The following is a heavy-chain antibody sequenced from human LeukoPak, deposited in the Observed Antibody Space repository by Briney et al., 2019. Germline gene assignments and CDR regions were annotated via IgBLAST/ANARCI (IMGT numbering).Heavy chain of an antibody. CDR2: IWYDGSNK. V-gene: IGHV3-33*06. Sequence: GGSLRLSCAASGFTFSSYGMHWVRQAPGKGLEWVAVIWYDGSNKYYADSVKGRFTISRDNSENTLYLQMNSLRAEDTAVYYCAKPGIAVAGDDDAFDIWGQGTMVTVSS. CDR1: GFTFSSYG. D-gene: IGHD6-19*01. CDR3: AKPGIAVAGDDDAFDI. J-gene: IGHJ3*02.